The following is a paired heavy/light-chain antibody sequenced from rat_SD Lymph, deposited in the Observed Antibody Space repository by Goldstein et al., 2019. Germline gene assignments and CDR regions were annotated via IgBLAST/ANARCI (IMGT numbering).Light chain of an antibody. J-gene: IGKJ1*01. CDR1: EDIYNG. CDR2: NAN. CDR3: QQYYNYWT. V-gene: IGKV12S34*01. Sequence: DIQMTQSPASLSASLGETVTIECRASEDIYNGLAWYQQKPGKSPQLLIYNANSLHTGVPSRFSGSGSGTQYSLKINSLQSEDVASYFCQQYYNYWTFGGGTKLELK.
Heavy chain of an antibody. CDR1: GFTFSSYG. CDR3: ARSGVYYYSGDEFAY. D-gene: IGHD1-1*01. Sequence: VQLVESGGGLVQPGKSLKLSCSASGFTFSSYGMHWIRQAPGKGLDWVAYISSSSGTVYADAVKGRFTISRDNAKNTLYLQLNSLKSEDTAIYYCARSGVYYYSGDEFAYWGQGTLVTVSS. J-gene: IGHJ3*01. V-gene: IGHV5-62*01. CDR2: ISSSSGT.